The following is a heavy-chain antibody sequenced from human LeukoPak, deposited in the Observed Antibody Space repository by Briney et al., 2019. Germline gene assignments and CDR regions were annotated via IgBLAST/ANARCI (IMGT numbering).Heavy chain of an antibody. J-gene: IGHJ6*03. V-gene: IGHV4-39*01. CDR2: IYYSGST. CDR1: GGSISSSSYY. Sequence: PSGTLSLTCTVSGGSISSSSYYWGWIRQPPGKGLEWIGSIYYSGSTYYNPSLKSRVTISVDTSKNQFSLKLSSVTAADTAVYYCARNDYSLPWYYYYMDVWGKGTTVTVSS. D-gene: IGHD4-11*01. CDR3: ARNDYSLPWYYYYMDV.